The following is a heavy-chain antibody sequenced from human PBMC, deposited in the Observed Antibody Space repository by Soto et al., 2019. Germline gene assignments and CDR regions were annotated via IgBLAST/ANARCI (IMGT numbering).Heavy chain of an antibody. D-gene: IGHD1-26*01. J-gene: IGHJ6*04. Sequence: EVLLLESGGGLVQPGGSLRLSCEASGFSFSSFAMNWVRQAPGKGLEWVSAIGDSGASTYYADSVKGRFTISRDNSRNTPYQQLHSLRAEDTAVYYCGKAVELDVWGNGTTVTVSS. CDR2: IGDSGAST. CDR1: GFSFSSFA. V-gene: IGHV3-23*01. CDR3: GKAVELDV.